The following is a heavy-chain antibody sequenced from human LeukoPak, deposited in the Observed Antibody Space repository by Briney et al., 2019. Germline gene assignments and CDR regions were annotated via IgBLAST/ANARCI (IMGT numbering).Heavy chain of an antibody. CDR1: GGSISSSGYS. CDR2: IYHSGSA. V-gene: IGHV4-30-2*01. Sequence: SETLSLTCAVSGGSISSSGYSWSWIRQPPGKGLEWIGYIYHSGSAYYNPSLKSRVTVSVDRSKNQFSLNLSSVTAADTAVYYCARSTPVTYYFDYWGQGTLVTVSP. CDR3: ARSTPVTYYFDY. D-gene: IGHD4-17*01. J-gene: IGHJ4*02.